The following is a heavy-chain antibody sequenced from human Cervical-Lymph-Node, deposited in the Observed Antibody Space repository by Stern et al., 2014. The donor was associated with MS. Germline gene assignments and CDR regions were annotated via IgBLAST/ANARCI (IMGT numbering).Heavy chain of an antibody. J-gene: IGHJ3*02. CDR3: VKRVSDAFNI. D-gene: IGHD2-8*01. V-gene: IGHV5-51*03. CDR1: GSSFTTYW. CDR2: IFTGDSDT. Sequence: EDQLVESGAEVKKPGASLKISCKDFGSSFTTYWLGWVRQMPGKGLEWMGVIFTGDSDTTYSPTFQGQVTMSADKSTSTAYLQWRSLRASDTAMYYCVKRVSDAFNIWGQGTMVTVSS.